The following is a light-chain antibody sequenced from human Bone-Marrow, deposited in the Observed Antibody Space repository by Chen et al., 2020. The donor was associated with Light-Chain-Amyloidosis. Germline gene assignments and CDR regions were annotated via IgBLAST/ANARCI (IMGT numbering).Light chain of an antibody. CDR3: QQYYSTPLT. J-gene: IGKJ1*01. CDR1: QSVLYNSNNKNC. Sequence: DIVMTQSPDSLAVSLGERATINRKSSQSVLYNSNNKNCIAWYQQKPGQPPKLLIYWASTRESGVPDRFSGSGSGTDFTLTISSLQAEDVAVYYCQQYYSTPLTFGQGTKVEIK. V-gene: IGKV4-1*01. CDR2: WAS.